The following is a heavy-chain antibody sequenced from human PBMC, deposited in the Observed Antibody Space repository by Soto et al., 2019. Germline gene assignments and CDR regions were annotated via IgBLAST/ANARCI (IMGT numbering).Heavy chain of an antibody. CDR2: VYHSGRT. Sequence: PSETLSLTCAVSGYSITTGYYWGWVRLPPGKGLEWIGSVYHSGRTSYNPSLESRVTISVDTSKNQLSLRLSSVTAADTAVYYCARGVNYYDSSGFYPRDYWGQGIMVNVSA. CDR3: ARGVNYYDSSGFYPRDY. CDR1: GYSITTGYY. V-gene: IGHV4-38-2*01. D-gene: IGHD3-22*01. J-gene: IGHJ4*02.